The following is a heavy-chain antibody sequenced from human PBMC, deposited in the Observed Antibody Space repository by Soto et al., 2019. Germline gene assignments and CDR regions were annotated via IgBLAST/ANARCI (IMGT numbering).Heavy chain of an antibody. V-gene: IGHV4-34*01. CDR2: INHSGST. CDR1: GGSMNNYY. Sequence: PSETLSLTCTVSGGSMNNYYWSWIRQPPGRGLEWIGEINHSGSTNYNPSLKSRVTISVDTSKNQFSLKLSSVTAADTAVYYCARNYDFWSGYYGNYYYYGMDVWGQGTTVTVSS. CDR3: ARNYDFWSGYYGNYYYYGMDV. J-gene: IGHJ6*02. D-gene: IGHD3-3*01.